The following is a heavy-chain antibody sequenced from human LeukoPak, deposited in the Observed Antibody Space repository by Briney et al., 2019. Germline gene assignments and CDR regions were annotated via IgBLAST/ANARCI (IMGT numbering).Heavy chain of an antibody. CDR3: ARVRPFYYGSAYYFDY. V-gene: IGHV4-38-2*02. D-gene: IGHD3-10*01. Sequence: PSETLSLTCTVSGYSISGGFYWGWIRQPPGKGLEWIGSIYHSGSTYYNPSLKSRVTISVDTSKNQFSLRLSSVTAADTAMYHCARVRPFYYGSAYYFDYWGQGTLVTVSS. CDR1: GYSISGGFY. CDR2: IYHSGST. J-gene: IGHJ4*02.